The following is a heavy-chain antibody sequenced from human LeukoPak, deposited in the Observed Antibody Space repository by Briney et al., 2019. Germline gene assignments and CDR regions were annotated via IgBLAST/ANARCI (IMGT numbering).Heavy chain of an antibody. J-gene: IGHJ3*02. V-gene: IGHV3-23*01. CDR2: ISGSGGST. CDR3: AKDFGQLVLAFDI. D-gene: IGHD6-13*01. Sequence: GGSLRLSCAASGFTFSSYAMSWVRQAPGKGLEWVSAISGSGGSTYYADSAKGRFTISRDNSKNTLYLQMNSLRAEDTAVYYCAKDFGQLVLAFDIWGQGTMVTVSS. CDR1: GFTFSSYA.